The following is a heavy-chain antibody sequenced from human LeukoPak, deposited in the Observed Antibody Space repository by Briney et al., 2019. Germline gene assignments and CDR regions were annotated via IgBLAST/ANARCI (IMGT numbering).Heavy chain of an antibody. CDR3: ATLRHYYYMDV. J-gene: IGHJ6*03. V-gene: IGHV4-34*01. Sequence: SETLSLTCAVYGGSFSGYYWSWIRQPPAKGLEWIGEINHSGSTNYNPSLKSRVTISVDTSKNQFSPKLSSVTAADTAVYYCATLRHYYYMDVWGKGTTVTISS. D-gene: IGHD3-16*02. CDR1: GGSFSGYY. CDR2: INHSGST.